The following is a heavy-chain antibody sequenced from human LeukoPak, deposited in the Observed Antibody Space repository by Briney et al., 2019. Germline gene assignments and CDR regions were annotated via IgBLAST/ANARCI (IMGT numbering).Heavy chain of an antibody. CDR2: IYASGST. J-gene: IGHJ4*02. D-gene: IGHD2-2*01. CDR1: GGSISSGSYY. V-gene: IGHV4-61*02. CDR3: ARATIRYCSSTSCYEDY. Sequence: SETLSLTCTVSGGSISSGSYYWSWIRQPAGKGLEWIGRIYASGSTNYNPSLKSRVTISVDTSKNQFSLRLSSVTAADTPVYFCARATIRYCSSTSCYEDYWGQGTLVTVSS.